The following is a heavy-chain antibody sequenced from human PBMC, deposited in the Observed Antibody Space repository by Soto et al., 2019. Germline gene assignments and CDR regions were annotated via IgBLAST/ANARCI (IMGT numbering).Heavy chain of an antibody. CDR3: ARQGLPYCSGGSCYWVYYYMDV. Sequence: GASVKVSCKASGYTFTSYAMHWVRQAPGQRLEWMGWINAGNGNTKYSQKFQGRVTITRDTSASTAYMDLSSLRSEDTAVYYCARQGLPYCSGGSCYWVYYYMDVWGKGTTVTVSS. CDR2: INAGNGNT. D-gene: IGHD2-15*01. V-gene: IGHV1-3*01. J-gene: IGHJ6*03. CDR1: GYTFTSYA.